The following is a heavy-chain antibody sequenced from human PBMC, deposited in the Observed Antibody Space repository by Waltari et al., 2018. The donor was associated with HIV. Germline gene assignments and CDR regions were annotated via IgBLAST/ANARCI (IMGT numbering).Heavy chain of an antibody. Sequence: QLQLQESGPGLVKPSETLSLTCTVSGGSISSSSYYWGWIRQPPGKGLEWIGRFYYSGATYYNPSLTSRVTLSVDTSKNQFSLKLSSVTAADTAVYYCARHERIRFLPSDTNYGMDVWGQGTTVTVSS. CDR1: GGSISSSSYY. D-gene: IGHD3-3*01. CDR3: ARHERIRFLPSDTNYGMDV. J-gene: IGHJ6*02. CDR2: FYYSGAT. V-gene: IGHV4-39*01.